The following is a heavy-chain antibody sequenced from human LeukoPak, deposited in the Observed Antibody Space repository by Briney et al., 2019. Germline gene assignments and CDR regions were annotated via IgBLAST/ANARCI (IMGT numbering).Heavy chain of an antibody. CDR1: GGSISSYY. V-gene: IGHV4-59*12. J-gene: IGHJ4*02. D-gene: IGHD3-22*01. Sequence: SETLSLTCTVSGGSISSYYWSWIRQPPGKGLEWIGYIYYSGSTNYNPSLKSRVTISVDTSKNQFSLKLSSVTAADTAVYYCARDGVDDSSGYYYIFDYWGQGTLVTVSS. CDR2: IYYSGST. CDR3: ARDGVDDSSGYYYIFDY.